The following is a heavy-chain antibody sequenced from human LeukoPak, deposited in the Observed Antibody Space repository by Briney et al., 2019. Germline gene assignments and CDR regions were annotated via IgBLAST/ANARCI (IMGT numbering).Heavy chain of an antibody. CDR2: IYPGDSDT. CDR1: GYCFTSYW. V-gene: IGHV5-51*01. D-gene: IGHD2-2*02. J-gene: IGHJ6*03. CDR3: ARLTADIVVVPAAITYMDV. Sequence: TAGESLKISCKGSGYCFTSYWIGWVRQMPGKGLEWMGIIYPGDSDTRYSPSFQGQVTISADKSISTAYLQWSSLKASDTAMYYCARLTADIVVVPAAITYMDVWGKGTTVTVSS.